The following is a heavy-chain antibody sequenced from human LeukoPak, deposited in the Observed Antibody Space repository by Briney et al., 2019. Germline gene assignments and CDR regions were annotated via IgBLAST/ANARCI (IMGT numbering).Heavy chain of an antibody. CDR2: IIPIFGTA. D-gene: IGHD2-8*01. Sequence: SVKVSCKASGGTFSSYAISWVRQAPGQGLEWMGGIIPIFGTANYAQKFQGRVTITADESTSTAYMELSSLRSEDTAVYYCASPRGGNGVGTKQFDYWGQGTLVTVSS. J-gene: IGHJ4*02. CDR3: ASPRGGNGVGTKQFDY. CDR1: GGTFSSYA. V-gene: IGHV1-69*13.